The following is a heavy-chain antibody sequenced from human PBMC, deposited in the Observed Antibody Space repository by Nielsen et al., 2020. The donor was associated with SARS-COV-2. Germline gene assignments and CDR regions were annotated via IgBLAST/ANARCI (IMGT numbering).Heavy chain of an antibody. V-gene: IGHV3-53*01. CDR3: ARWFGPAAPQNYYYYGMDV. J-gene: IGHJ6*02. Sequence: GESLKISCAASGFTVSSNYMSWVRQAPGKGLEWVSVIYSGGSTYYADSVKGRFTISRDNAKNSLYLQMNSLRAEDTAVYYCARWFGPAAPQNYYYYGMDVWGQGTTVTVSS. CDR2: IYSGGST. D-gene: IGHD2-2*01. CDR1: GFTVSSNY.